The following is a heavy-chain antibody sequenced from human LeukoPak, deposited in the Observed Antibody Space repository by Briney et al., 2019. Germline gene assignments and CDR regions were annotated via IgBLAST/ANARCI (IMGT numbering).Heavy chain of an antibody. CDR3: ARAQSGYYADY. D-gene: IGHD3-3*01. J-gene: IGHJ4*02. Sequence: PSETLSLTCTVSGGSISSGGYCWSWIRQHPGKGLEWIGYIYYSGSTYYNPSLKSRVTISVDTSKNQFSLKLSSVTAADTAVYFCARAQSGYYADYWGQGTLVTVSS. CDR2: IYYSGST. CDR1: GGSISSGGYC. V-gene: IGHV4-31*03.